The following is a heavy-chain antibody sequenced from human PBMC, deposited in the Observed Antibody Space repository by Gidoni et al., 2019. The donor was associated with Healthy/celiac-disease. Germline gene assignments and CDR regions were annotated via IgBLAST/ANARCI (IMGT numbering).Heavy chain of an antibody. Sequence: QVQLVESGGGVGQRGRSLRLSCAASGFPFSSYGMHWVRQAPVKGLGWVAVIWYDGSNQYYAASVKGRFTISRDNSKNTLYLKMNSLRAEDTAVYYCARDGIQLWLSLFDYWGQGTLVTVSS. J-gene: IGHJ4*02. V-gene: IGHV3-33*01. D-gene: IGHD5-18*01. CDR2: IWYDGSNQ. CDR1: GFPFSSYG. CDR3: ARDGIQLWLSLFDY.